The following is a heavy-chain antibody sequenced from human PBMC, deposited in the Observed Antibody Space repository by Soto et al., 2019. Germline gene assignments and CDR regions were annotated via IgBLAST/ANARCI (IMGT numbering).Heavy chain of an antibody. CDR3: AIRGASQWLKF. J-gene: IGHJ4*02. V-gene: IGHV5-51*01. CDR2: IYTGDSDT. CDR1: GYSFTSYW. Sequence: GESLKISCKCSGYSFTSYWIGWVRQVPGKGLEWMGIIYTGDSDTRYSPSFQGQVTISADKSISTAYLQWSSLKASDTAIYYCAIRGASQWLKFWGQGTLVTVSS. D-gene: IGHD6-19*01.